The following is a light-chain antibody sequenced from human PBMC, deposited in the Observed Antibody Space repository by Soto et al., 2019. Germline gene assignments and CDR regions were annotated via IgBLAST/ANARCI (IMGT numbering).Light chain of an antibody. V-gene: IGKV1-5*03. Sequence: DIQMTQSPSTLSASVGDRVTITCRASQSISSWLAWYQHKLGKAPRLLIYKASSLESGVPSRFSGSGSGTEFTLTISSLQPDEFATDYCQQYDTYSWTFGQGTKVEIK. CDR3: QQYDTYSWT. CDR2: KAS. CDR1: QSISSW. J-gene: IGKJ1*01.